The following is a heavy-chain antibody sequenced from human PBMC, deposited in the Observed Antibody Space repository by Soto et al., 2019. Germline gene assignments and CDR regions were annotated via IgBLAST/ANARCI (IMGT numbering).Heavy chain of an antibody. CDR1: GFTFSNAW. V-gene: IGHV3-15*01. Sequence: EVQLVESGGGLVKPGGSLRLSCAASGFTFSNAWMSWVRQAPGKGLEWVGRIKSKTDGGTTDYAAPVKGRFTISRDDSQNTLYLQMNSLKTEDTAVYYCTTGDYYDSSGYYVSYYFDYWGQGTLVTVSS. CDR3: TTGDYYDSSGYYVSYYFDY. CDR2: IKSKTDGGTT. J-gene: IGHJ4*02. D-gene: IGHD3-22*01.